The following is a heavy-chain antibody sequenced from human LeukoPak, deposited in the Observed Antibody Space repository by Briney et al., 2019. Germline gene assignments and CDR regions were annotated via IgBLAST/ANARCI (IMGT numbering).Heavy chain of an antibody. J-gene: IGHJ4*02. CDR1: GGSISSYY. Sequence: KTSETLSLTCTVSGGSISSYYWSWIRQPPGKGREWIGYIYYSGSTNYNPSLKSRVTISVDTSKNQFSLKLSSVTAADTAVYYCARVSRGYSYVDNWGQGTLVTVSS. V-gene: IGHV4-59*01. CDR2: IYYSGST. CDR3: ARVSRGYSYVDN. D-gene: IGHD5-18*01.